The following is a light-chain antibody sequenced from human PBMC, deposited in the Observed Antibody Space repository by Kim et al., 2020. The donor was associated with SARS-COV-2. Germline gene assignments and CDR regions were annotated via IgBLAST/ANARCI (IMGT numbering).Light chain of an antibody. J-gene: IGKJ5*01. Sequence: EIVLTQSPGTLSLSPGERATLSCRASQSVSSNYLAWYQQKPGQAPRLLIYGASSRATGIPDTFSGSGSGTDFTLTISRLEPEDFAVFYCQQYGSSPITFGQGTRLEIK. CDR3: QQYGSSPIT. CDR2: GAS. CDR1: QSVSSNY. V-gene: IGKV3-20*01.